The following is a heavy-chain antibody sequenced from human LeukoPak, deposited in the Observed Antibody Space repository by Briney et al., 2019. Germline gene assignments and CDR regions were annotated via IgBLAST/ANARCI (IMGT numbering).Heavy chain of an antibody. V-gene: IGHV3-23*01. CDR3: AKAASSSWPSYYYGMDV. Sequence: GGSLRLSCAASGFTVSAYAMAWVRQAPGKGLEWVSTIYDDNTYYADSVKGQFAISADNSKNTLYLQMSSLRVDDTAVYYCAKAASSSWPSYYYGMDVWGQGTTVTVSS. D-gene: IGHD6-13*01. CDR1: GFTVSAYA. CDR2: IYDDNT. J-gene: IGHJ6*02.